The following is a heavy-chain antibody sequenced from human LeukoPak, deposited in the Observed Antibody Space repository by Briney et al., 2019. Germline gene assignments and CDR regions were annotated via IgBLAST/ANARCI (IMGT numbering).Heavy chain of an antibody. CDR2: INQSGST. V-gene: IGHV4-34*01. CDR3: ALVIAAAGTSPGY. D-gene: IGHD6-13*01. J-gene: IGHJ4*02. CDR1: GGSFSGYG. Sequence: SETLSLTCDVYGGSFSGYGWTWIRQYPVKGLEWIGEINQSGSTNYNPSLMSRLTISVDTSKKQFSLKLSSATAADTAVYYCALVIAAAGTSPGYWGQGTLVTVSS.